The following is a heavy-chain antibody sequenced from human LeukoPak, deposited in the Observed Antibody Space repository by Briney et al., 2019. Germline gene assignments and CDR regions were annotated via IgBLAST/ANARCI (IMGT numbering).Heavy chain of an antibody. D-gene: IGHD1-26*01. CDR2: INSDESST. J-gene: IGHJ3*02. CDR1: GFTFSSYW. CDR3: VKPDFYMVGAPWAFHI. V-gene: IGHV3-74*01. Sequence: PGGSLRLSCAASGFTFSSYWMHWVRQAPGKGLVWVSRINSDESSTSYADSVKGRFTISRDNSRNTLYLQMNSLRAEDTAVYYCVKPDFYMVGAPWAFHIWGQGTMVTVSS.